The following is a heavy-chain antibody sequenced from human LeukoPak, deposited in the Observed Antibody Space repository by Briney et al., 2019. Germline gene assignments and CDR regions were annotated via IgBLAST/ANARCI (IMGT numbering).Heavy chain of an antibody. J-gene: IGHJ4*02. V-gene: IGHV3-49*04. CDR1: GFTFGDYA. CDR2: IRSKAYGGTT. D-gene: IGHD6-19*01. CDR3: TRDSVSSGYSSGWCFFDY. Sequence: GRTLRLSCGASGFTFGDYAMSWVRQAPGKGLEWVGFIRSKAYGGTTEYAAAVKGRFTISRDDSTSIAYLQMNSLKTENTAVYYCTRDSVSSGYSSGWCFFDYWGQGTLVTVSS.